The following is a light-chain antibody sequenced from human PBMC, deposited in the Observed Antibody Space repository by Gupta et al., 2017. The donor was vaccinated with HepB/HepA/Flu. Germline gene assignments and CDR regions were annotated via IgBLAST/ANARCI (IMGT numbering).Light chain of an antibody. J-gene: IGLJ2*01. CDR1: SSDVGDYNY. Sequence: QSALTPPPSASGSPGQSVTISCTGTSSDVGDYNYVSWYQQHPGKAPKLMIYEVSKRPSGVPDRFSGSKSGNTASLTVSGLQAEDEADYYCTLYAGSNNFKVFGGGTKLTVL. V-gene: IGLV2-8*01. CDR3: TLYAGSNNFKV. CDR2: EVS.